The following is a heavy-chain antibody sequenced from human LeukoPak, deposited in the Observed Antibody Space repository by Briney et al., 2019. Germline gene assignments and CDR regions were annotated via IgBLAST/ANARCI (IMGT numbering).Heavy chain of an antibody. CDR3: AVVGATSGYYFDY. Sequence: GASVKVSCKASGFTFTSSAMQWVRQARGQRLEWIGWIVVGSGNTNYAQKFQERVTITRDMSTSTAYMELSSLRSEDTAVYYCAVVGATSGYYFDYWGQGTLVTVSS. V-gene: IGHV1-58*02. D-gene: IGHD1-26*01. J-gene: IGHJ4*02. CDR1: GFTFTSSA. CDR2: IVVGSGNT.